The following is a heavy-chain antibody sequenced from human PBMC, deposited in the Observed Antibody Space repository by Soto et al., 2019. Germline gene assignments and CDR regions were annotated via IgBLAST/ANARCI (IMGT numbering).Heavy chain of an antibody. Sequence: QVQLVQSGAEVKKPGASVKVSCKASGYTFTGYYMHWVRHAPGQGLEWMGWINPNSGGTNYAQKFQGRVTMTRDTSISTAYMELSRLRSDDTAVYYCARDSAYSSSWTGSDNWFDPWGQGTLVTVSS. V-gene: IGHV1-2*02. CDR3: ARDSAYSSSWTGSDNWFDP. CDR2: INPNSGGT. J-gene: IGHJ5*02. CDR1: GYTFTGYY. D-gene: IGHD6-13*01.